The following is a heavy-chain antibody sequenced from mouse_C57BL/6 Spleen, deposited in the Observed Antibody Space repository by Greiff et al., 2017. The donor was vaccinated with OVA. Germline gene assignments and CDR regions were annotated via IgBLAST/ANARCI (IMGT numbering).Heavy chain of an antibody. CDR1: GYTFTSYW. V-gene: IGHV1-55*01. Sequence: QVQLQQPGAELVKPGASVKMSCKASGYTFTSYWITWVKQRPGQGLEWIGDIYPGSGSTNYNEKFKSKATLTVDTSSSTAYMQLSSLTSEDSAVYYCAISGGYGNYEDFDYWGQGTTLTVSS. CDR2: IYPGSGST. CDR3: AISGGYGNYEDFDY. J-gene: IGHJ2*01. D-gene: IGHD2-1*01.